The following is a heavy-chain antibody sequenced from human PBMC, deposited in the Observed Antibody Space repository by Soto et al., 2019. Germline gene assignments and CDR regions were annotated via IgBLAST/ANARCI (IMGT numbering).Heavy chain of an antibody. CDR3: ARGRYDFWSGYYPAGVHYYGMDV. J-gene: IGHJ6*02. CDR1: GGSISSGGYY. CDR2: IYYSGST. V-gene: IGHV4-31*03. D-gene: IGHD3-3*01. Sequence: SETLSLTCTVSGGSISSGGYYWSWIRQHPGKGLEWIGYIYYSGSTYYNPSLKSRVTISVDTSKNQFSLKLSSVTAADTAVYYCARGRYDFWSGYYPAGVHYYGMDVWGQGTTVTVSS.